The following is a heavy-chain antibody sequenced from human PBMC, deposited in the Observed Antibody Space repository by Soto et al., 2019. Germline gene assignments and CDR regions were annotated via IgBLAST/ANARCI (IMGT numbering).Heavy chain of an antibody. V-gene: IGHV4-30-4*01. CDR1: GGSISSGDYY. D-gene: IGHD5-18*01. CDR3: ASGPETAMANDY. CDR2: IYYSGRT. J-gene: IGHJ4*02. Sequence: SETLSLTCTVSGGSISSGDYYWSWIRQPPGKGLEWIGYIYYSGRTYYNPSLKSRVTISVDTSKNQFSLKLSSVTAADTAVYYCASGPETAMANDYWGQGTLVTVSS.